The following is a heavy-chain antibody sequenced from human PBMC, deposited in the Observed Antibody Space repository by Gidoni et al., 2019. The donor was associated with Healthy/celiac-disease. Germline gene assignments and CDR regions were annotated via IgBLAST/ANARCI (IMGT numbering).Heavy chain of an antibody. D-gene: IGHD1-20*01. CDR3: ARALTGSFDP. V-gene: IGHV6-1*01. CDR2: YRSKWYN. Sequence: YRSKWYNDYAVSVKSRITINPATSKNQFSLQLNSVAPEDTAVYYCARALTGSFDPWGQGTLVTVSS. J-gene: IGHJ5*02.